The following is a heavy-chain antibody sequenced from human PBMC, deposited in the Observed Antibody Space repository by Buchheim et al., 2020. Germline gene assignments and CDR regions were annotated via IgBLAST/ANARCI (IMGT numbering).Heavy chain of an antibody. Sequence: EVQLVESGGGLVQPGGSLRLSCAASGFTFSSYSMNWVRQAPGKGLEWVSYISSSSSTIYYTDSVKGRFTISRDNAKHSLYLQMNSLRDEDTAVYYCARGGYCSGGSCYSGWWFDPWGQGTL. CDR1: GFTFSSYS. D-gene: IGHD2-15*01. V-gene: IGHV3-48*02. CDR3: ARGGYCSGGSCYSGWWFDP. J-gene: IGHJ5*02. CDR2: ISSSSSTI.